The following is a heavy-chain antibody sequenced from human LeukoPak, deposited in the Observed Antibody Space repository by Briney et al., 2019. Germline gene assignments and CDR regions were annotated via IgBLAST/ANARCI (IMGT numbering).Heavy chain of an antibody. CDR1: GFTFSSYA. D-gene: IGHD5-24*01. CDR3: TRDAGDGYNPFDY. J-gene: IGHJ4*02. CDR2: IRSKAYGGTT. Sequence: GGSLRLSCAASGFTFSSYAMSWVRQAPGKGLEWVGFIRSKAYGGTTEYAASVKGRFTISRDDSKSIAYLQMNSLKTEDTAVYYCTRDAGDGYNPFDYWGQGTLVTVSS. V-gene: IGHV3-49*04.